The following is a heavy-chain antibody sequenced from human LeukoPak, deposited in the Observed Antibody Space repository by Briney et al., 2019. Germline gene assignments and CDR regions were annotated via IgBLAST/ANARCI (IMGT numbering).Heavy chain of an antibody. CDR1: GGSISSGGYY. V-gene: IGHV4-31*03. CDR2: IYYSGST. CDR3: ARLTYCYDSSGYSGTDY. D-gene: IGHD3-22*01. J-gene: IGHJ4*02. Sequence: SQTLSLTCTVSGGSISSGGYYWSWIRQHPGKGLEWIGYIYYSGSTYYNPSLKSRVTISVDTSKNQFSLKLSSVTAADTAVYYCARLTYCYDSSGYSGTDYWGQGTLVTVSS.